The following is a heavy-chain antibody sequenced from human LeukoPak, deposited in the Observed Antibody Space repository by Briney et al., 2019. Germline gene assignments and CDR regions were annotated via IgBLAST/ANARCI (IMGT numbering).Heavy chain of an antibody. CDR2: ITGSAVST. J-gene: IGHJ3*02. D-gene: IGHD2-21*02. V-gene: IGHV3-23*01. CDR1: ELTFITYG. CDR3: ARDSLVTSYAFDI. Sequence: GGSLRLSCAASELTFITYGMTWVRQAPGKGLEWVSAITGSAVSTFYADSVKGRFTISRDNSKNSLYLQVNSLRAEDTAVYYCARDSLVTSYAFDIWGQGTMVTVSS.